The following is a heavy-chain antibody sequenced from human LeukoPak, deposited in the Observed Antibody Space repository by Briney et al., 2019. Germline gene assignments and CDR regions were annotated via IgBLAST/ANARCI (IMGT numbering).Heavy chain of an antibody. J-gene: IGHJ3*02. Sequence: ASVKVSCKASVYTFTSYGISWVRQAPGQGLEWMGWISAYNGNTNYAQKLQGRVIMTTDTSTSTAYMELRSLRSDDTAVYYCARDSVTTVTPDAFDIWGQGTMVTVSS. CDR1: VYTFTSYG. CDR2: ISAYNGNT. D-gene: IGHD4-17*01. V-gene: IGHV1-18*01. CDR3: ARDSVTTVTPDAFDI.